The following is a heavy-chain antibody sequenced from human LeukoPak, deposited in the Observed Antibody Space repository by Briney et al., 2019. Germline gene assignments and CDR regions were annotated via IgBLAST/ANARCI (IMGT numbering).Heavy chain of an antibody. CDR2: ISYDGSNK. CDR3: ARPRDIVVVPAAKDHYYYYYGMDV. D-gene: IGHD2-2*01. V-gene: IGHV3-30-3*01. Sequence: GGSLRLSCAASGFTFSSYAMHWVRQAPGKGLEWVAVISYDGSNKYYADSVKGRFTIPRDNSKNTLYLQMNSLRAEDTAVYYCARPRDIVVVPAAKDHYYYYYGMDVWGQGTTVTVSS. CDR1: GFTFSSYA. J-gene: IGHJ6*02.